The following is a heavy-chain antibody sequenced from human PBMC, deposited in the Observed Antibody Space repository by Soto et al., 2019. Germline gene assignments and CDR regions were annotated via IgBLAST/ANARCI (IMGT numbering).Heavy chain of an antibody. V-gene: IGHV1-69*01. CDR2: IIPISGTA. J-gene: IGHJ6*02. CDR3: ARSQGSSTSLEIYYYYYYGMDV. Sequence: QVQLVQSGAEVKKPGSSVKVSCKASGGTFSSYAISWVRQAPGQGLEWMGGIIPISGTANYAQKFQGRVTITAGESTSTAYVELSNLRSEDTAVYYCARSQGSSTSLEIYYYYYYGMDVWGQGTTVTVSS. CDR1: GGTFSSYA. D-gene: IGHD2-2*01.